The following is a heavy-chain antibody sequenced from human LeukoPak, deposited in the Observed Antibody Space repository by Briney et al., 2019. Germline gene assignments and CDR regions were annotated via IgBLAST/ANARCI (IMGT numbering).Heavy chain of an antibody. D-gene: IGHD3-10*01. CDR1: GFTVSSNY. CDR2: VSSSSDSR. V-gene: IGHV3-48*02. J-gene: IGHJ4*02. CDR3: ARKYSGSGNYFFDY. Sequence: PGGSLRLSCAASGFTVSSNYMNWVRQAPGKRLEWVSYVSSSSDSRLYADSVTGRFTISRDNAKNSLYLQMNSLRDEDTAVYYCARKYSGSGNYFFDYWGQGTLVTVSS.